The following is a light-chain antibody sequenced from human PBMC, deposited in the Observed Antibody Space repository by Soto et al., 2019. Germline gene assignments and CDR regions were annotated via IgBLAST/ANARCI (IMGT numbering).Light chain of an antibody. J-gene: IGKJ1*01. CDR1: QEISNY. CDR3: QQYDNIPRT. Sequence: DIQMTQSPSSLSASVGDRVTITCQASQEISNYLNWYQQKAGKAPKLLIYDASNLETGVPSRFSGSGSVTDFTFTISSLQPEDIATYYCQQYDNIPRTFGPGTKVEIK. CDR2: DAS. V-gene: IGKV1-33*01.